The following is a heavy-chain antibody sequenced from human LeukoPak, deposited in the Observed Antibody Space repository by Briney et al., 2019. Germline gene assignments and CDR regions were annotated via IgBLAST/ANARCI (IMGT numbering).Heavy chain of an antibody. J-gene: IGHJ4*02. CDR2: INPNSGGT. D-gene: IGHD3-3*01. Sequence: ASVKVSCKASGYTFTGYYMHWVRQAPGQGLEWMGWINPNSGGTNYAQKFHGRVTMTRDTSISAAYMELSRLRYDDTAVFYCARFPAGGVVIRKYYFDYWGQGTLVTVSS. CDR3: ARFPAGGVVIRKYYFDY. CDR1: GYTFTGYY. V-gene: IGHV1-2*02.